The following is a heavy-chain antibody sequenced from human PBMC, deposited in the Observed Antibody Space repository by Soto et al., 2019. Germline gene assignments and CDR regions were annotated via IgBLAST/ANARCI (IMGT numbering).Heavy chain of an antibody. D-gene: IGHD5-18*01. CDR2: IHSTGSA. J-gene: IGHJ5*02. CDR1: RLSINGHY. CDR3: VSGGTLIQPNNWFDP. Sequence: SDTLSLTCTVSRLSINGHYWIWIRQPPGKGLEWIAYIHSTGSADYNPSLKSRATISLDTSKNQFSLRLIFVTAADTAVYYCVSGGTLIQPNNWFDPWGQG. V-gene: IGHV4-59*07.